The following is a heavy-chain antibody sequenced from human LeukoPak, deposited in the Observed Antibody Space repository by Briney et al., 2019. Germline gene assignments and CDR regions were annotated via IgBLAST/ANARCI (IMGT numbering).Heavy chain of an antibody. CDR2: INHSWST. V-gene: IGHV4-38-2*02. CDR3: ARGYCSGGSCYESRGWFDY. D-gene: IGHD2-15*01. Sequence: PSETLSLTCTVSGYSISNNFYWAWIRQSPGKGLEWIVSINHSWSTYYNPSLKSRVTMSVDTSKNQFSLKLSSVTAADTAVYFCARGYCSGGSCYESRGWFDYWGQGTLVTVSS. J-gene: IGHJ4*02. CDR1: GYSISNNFY.